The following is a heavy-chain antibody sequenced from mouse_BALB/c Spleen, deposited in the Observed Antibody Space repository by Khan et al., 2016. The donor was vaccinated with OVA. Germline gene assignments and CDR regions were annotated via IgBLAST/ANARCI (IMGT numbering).Heavy chain of an antibody. J-gene: IGHJ1*01. CDR3: ARYGNHWYFDV. D-gene: IGHD2-1*01. V-gene: IGHV1-9*01. CDR2: ILPGSSST. CDR1: RYTFSSYW. Sequence: QVQLKQSGAELMKPGASVKISCKATRYTFSSYWIEWIKQRPGHGLEWIGEILPGSSSTNYNEKFKGKTTFTADTSSNTAYMQLSSLTSEDSAVYCCARYGNHWYFDVWGAGTTVTVSS.